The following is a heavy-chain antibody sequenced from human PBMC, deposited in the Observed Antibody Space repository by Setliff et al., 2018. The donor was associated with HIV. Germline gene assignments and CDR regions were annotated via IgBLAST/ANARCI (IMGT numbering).Heavy chain of an antibody. CDR3: AKDWESSGYYAPFDY. CDR1: GFTFDDYG. Sequence: PGGSLRLSCVASGFTFDDYGMNWVRRAPGKGPEWVSGVNWNGGEKGYADSVKGRFTISRDNAKKSLYLRMNSLRTEDTAVYYCAKDWESSGYYAPFDYWGQGTLVTVSS. J-gene: IGHJ4*02. V-gene: IGHV3-20*04. CDR2: VNWNGGEK. D-gene: IGHD3-22*01.